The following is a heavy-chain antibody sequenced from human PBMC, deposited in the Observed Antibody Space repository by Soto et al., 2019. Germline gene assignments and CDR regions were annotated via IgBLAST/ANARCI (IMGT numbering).Heavy chain of an antibody. V-gene: IGHV1-18*01. J-gene: IGHJ4*02. CDR2: ISTYNGNT. D-gene: IGHD3-22*01. Sequence: QVQLVQSGAEVKKPGASVKVSCKVSGYSFITYGVSWVRQAPGQGLDWMGWISTYNGNTKYEERLQGRVTMTTDTTTSTAYMELRNLRSHDRAVYYCARGPTDYHDNSGNYFFDYRGQGTLVTVS. CDR1: GYSFITYG. CDR3: ARGPTDYHDNSGNYFFDY.